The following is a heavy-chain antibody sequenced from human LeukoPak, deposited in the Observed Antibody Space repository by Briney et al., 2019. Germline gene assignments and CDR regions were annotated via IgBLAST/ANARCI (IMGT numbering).Heavy chain of an antibody. D-gene: IGHD6-19*01. V-gene: IGHV4-59*01. CDR2: IYYSGTT. CDR3: ARGPKWLDP. CDR1: GDSISSYY. J-gene: IGHJ5*02. Sequence: SETLSLTCTVSGDSISSYYWSWIQQPPGKGLEWIGYIYYSGTTNYNPSLKSRVTISVDTSKNQFSLKLSSVTAADTAVYYCARGPKWLDPWGQGTLVTVSS.